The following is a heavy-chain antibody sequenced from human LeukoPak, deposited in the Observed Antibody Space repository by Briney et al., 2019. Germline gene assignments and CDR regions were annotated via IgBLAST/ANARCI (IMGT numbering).Heavy chain of an antibody. CDR2: IKEDGSVK. CDR1: EFTLSNYW. Sequence: GGSLRLSCAASEFTLSNYWLSWVRQAPGKGLELVANIKEDGSVKNYVASVKGRFTISRDNAKNSLYLQMNSLRAEDTAVYYCAREVPGGSSWFDYWGQGTLVTVSS. CDR3: AREVPGGSSWFDY. D-gene: IGHD6-13*01. V-gene: IGHV3-7*01. J-gene: IGHJ4*02.